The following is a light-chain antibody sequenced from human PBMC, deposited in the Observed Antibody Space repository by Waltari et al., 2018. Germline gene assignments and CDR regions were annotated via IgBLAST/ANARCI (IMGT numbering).Light chain of an antibody. J-gene: IGKJ4*01. V-gene: IGKV3-20*01. Sequence: EIVLTQSPGTLALSPGERATLSCRATQSVSHSNLAWYQQKGGHAPRLLIYGASSRAAGSPDRFSGSGSGTDLTLSISRLEPEDYGVYYCQQYAGSPITFGGGTKVEI. CDR3: QQYAGSPIT. CDR2: GAS. CDR1: QSVSHSN.